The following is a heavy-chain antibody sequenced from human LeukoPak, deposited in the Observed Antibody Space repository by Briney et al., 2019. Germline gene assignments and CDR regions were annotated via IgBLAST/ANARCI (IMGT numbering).Heavy chain of an antibody. CDR2: INHSGST. CDR3: ASGGYSSSSADY. V-gene: IGHV4-34*01. D-gene: IGHD6-6*01. Sequence: PSETLSLTCAVYGGSFSGYYWSWIRQPPGKGLEWIGEINHSGSTNYNPSLKSRVTISVDTSKNQFSLKLSSVTAADTAVHYCASGGYSSSSADYWGQGTLVTVSS. CDR1: GGSFSGYY. J-gene: IGHJ4*02.